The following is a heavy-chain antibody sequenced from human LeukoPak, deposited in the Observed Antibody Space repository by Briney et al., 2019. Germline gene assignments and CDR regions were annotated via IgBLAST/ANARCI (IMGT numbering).Heavy chain of an antibody. J-gene: IGHJ5*02. V-gene: IGHV4-39*01. CDR3: ARHEYYGDYPRPNWFDP. CDR1: GGSISSSSYY. D-gene: IGHD4-17*01. Sequence: SETLSLTCTVSGGSISSSSYYWGWIRQPPGKGLEWIGSIYYSGSTYYNPSLKSRVTISVDTSKNQFSLKLSSVTAADTAVYYCARHEYYGDYPRPNWFDPWGQGTLVTVSS. CDR2: IYYSGST.